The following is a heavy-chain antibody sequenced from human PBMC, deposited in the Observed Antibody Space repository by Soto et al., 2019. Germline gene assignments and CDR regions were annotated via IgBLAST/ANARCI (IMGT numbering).Heavy chain of an antibody. CDR3: ARDGVYYYDSSGYFAFDI. Sequence: GGSLRLSCAASGFTFSDYYMSWIRQAPGKGLEWVSYISSSSSYTNYADSVKGRFTISRDNAKNSLYLQMNSLRAEDTAVYYCARDGVYYYDSSGYFAFDIWGQGTMVTVS. CDR2: ISSSSSYT. CDR1: GFTFSDYY. J-gene: IGHJ3*02. V-gene: IGHV3-11*06. D-gene: IGHD3-22*01.